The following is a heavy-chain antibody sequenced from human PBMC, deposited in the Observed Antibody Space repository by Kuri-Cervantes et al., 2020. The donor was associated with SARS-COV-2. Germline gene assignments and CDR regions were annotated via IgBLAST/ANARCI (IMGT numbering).Heavy chain of an antibody. CDR3: AQSRSIAARRPWYFDL. CDR2: IYYSGST. J-gene: IGHJ2*01. V-gene: IGHV4-38-2*01. CDR1: GFTFSSYA. D-gene: IGHD6-6*01. Sequence: GSLRLSCAASGFTFSSYAMSWVRQAPGKGLEWIGSIYYSGSTYYNPSLKSRVTISVDTSKNQFSLKLSSVTAADTAVYYCAQSRSIAARRPWYFDLWGRGTLVTVSS.